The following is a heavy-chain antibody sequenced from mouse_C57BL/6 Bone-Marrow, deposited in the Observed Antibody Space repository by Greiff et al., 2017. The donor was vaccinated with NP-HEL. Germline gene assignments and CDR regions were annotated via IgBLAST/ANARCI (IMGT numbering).Heavy chain of an antibody. J-gene: IGHJ3*01. D-gene: IGHD1-1*01. CDR1: GYSIISGYY. Sequence: EVKLVESGPGLVKPSQSLSLTCSVTGYSIISGYYWNWIRQFPGNKLEWMAYISYDGSNNYNPSLKNRISITRDISKNQFFLKLTSVTTEDTATNYCAREGGYYGSPFAYWGQGTLVTVSA. CDR3: AREGGYYGSPFAY. CDR2: ISYDGSN. V-gene: IGHV3-6*01.